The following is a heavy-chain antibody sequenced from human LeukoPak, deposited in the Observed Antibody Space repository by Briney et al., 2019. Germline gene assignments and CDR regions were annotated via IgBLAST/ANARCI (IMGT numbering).Heavy chain of an antibody. CDR3: ARVSPGYDSSGLDAFDI. CDR2: IYTSGST. Sequence: SETLSLTCTVSGGSISSYYWSWIRQPAGKGLEWIGRIYTSGSTNYNPPLKSRVTMSVDTSKNQFSLKLSSVTAADTAVYYCARVSPGYDSSGLDAFDIWAKGQWSPSLQ. CDR1: GGSISSYY. D-gene: IGHD3-22*01. V-gene: IGHV4-4*07. J-gene: IGHJ3*02.